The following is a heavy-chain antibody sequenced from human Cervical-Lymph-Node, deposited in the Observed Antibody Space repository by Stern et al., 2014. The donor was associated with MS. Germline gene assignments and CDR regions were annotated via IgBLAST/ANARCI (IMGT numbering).Heavy chain of an antibody. J-gene: IGHJ4*02. D-gene: IGHD6-13*01. CDR2: ITPLFGTS. CDR1: GDSFSNFD. CDR3: ARHQGGIAAF. Sequence: QVQLVQSGAEVKKPGSSVKVSCKASGDSFSNFDIGWVRQAPGQGPEWLGGITPLFGTSNYAQRFQGRVTFTADESTSTTYMELSSLRSEDTAIYYCARHQGGIAAFWGQGTLVTVSS. V-gene: IGHV1-69*01.